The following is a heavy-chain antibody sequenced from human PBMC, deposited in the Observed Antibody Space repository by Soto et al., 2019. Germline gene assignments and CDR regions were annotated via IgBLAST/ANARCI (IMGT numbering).Heavy chain of an antibody. D-gene: IGHD1-1*01. CDR1: GLTFSDYG. V-gene: IGHV3-30*18. Sequence: PGGSLRLSCVVPGLTFSDYGFHWVRQAPGKGLDWVAAISYDGSFVYYADSVRGRFTISRDNSRNTLDLQMNTLRHEDTAVYYCAKVRGRNRNFAMDVWGQGTSVTVSS. CDR3: AKVRGRNRNFAMDV. CDR2: ISYDGSFV. J-gene: IGHJ6*02.